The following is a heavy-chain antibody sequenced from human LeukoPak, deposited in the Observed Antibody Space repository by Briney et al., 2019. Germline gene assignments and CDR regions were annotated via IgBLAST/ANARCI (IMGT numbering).Heavy chain of an antibody. D-gene: IGHD4-17*01. V-gene: IGHV3-48*03. CDR1: GFTFSSYE. J-gene: IGHJ4*02. CDR2: ISSSGSTI. CDR3: ALAAMTTVTSFDY. Sequence: GGSLRLSCAASGFTFSSYEMNWVRQAPGKGLEWVSYISSSGSTIYYADSVKGRFTISRDNAKNSLYLQMNSLRAEDTAVYYCALAAMTTVTSFDYWGQGTLVTVSS.